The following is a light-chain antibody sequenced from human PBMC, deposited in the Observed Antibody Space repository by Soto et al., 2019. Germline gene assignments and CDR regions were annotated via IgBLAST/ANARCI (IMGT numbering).Light chain of an antibody. CDR3: QSYDSTLDALYV. CDR1: GSNIGAGYD. V-gene: IGLV1-40*01. CDR2: GDS. Sequence: QSVLTQPPSVSGAPGQRVTISCTGSGSNIGAGYDVHWYQHRPGTAPKLLVFGDSHRPSGVPDRVSGSKSGTSASLAITGLQAEDEGDYYCQSYDSTLDALYVFGTGTKLTVL. J-gene: IGLJ1*01.